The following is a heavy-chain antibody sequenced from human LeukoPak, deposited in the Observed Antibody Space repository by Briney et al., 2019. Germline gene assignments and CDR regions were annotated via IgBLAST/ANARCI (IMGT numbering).Heavy chain of an antibody. CDR2: INNGGSTT. CDR1: GFTFSSYW. J-gene: IGHJ4*02. CDR3: TRGAYSNDY. Sequence: GGSLRLSCAASGFTFSSYWMHWVRQAPGKGLVWVSRINNGGSTTTYADSVKGRFTISRDNAKNTLYLQMSSLRVEDTAVYYCTRGAYSNDYWGQGALVTVSS. V-gene: IGHV3-74*01. D-gene: IGHD4-11*01.